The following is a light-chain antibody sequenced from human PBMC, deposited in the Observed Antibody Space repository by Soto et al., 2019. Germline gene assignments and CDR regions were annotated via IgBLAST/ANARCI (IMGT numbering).Light chain of an antibody. J-gene: IGKJ1*01. V-gene: IGKV3-20*01. CDR2: QTS. CDR3: QRFGTSPPWT. Sequence: ELVMTQSPATLSVSTVAIATLSCSSSQYINTRLAWYQHRPGQAPRLLIYQTSIRAAGIPARFSASGSGTDFTLTITRLEPEDFAVYYCQRFGTSPPWTCGKGHTGDIK. CDR1: QYINTR.